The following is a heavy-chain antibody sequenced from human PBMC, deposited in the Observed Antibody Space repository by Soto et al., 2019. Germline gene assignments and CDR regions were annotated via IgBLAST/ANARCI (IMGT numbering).Heavy chain of an antibody. CDR3: ATAPRYTVAIGYDY. CDR1: GYTLTELS. D-gene: IGHD5-12*01. CDR2: FDPEDGET. Sequence: ASVKVSCKVSGYTLTELSMHWVRQAPGKGLEWMGGFDPEDGETIYAQKFQGGVTMTEDTSTDTAYMELSSLRSEDTAVYYCATAPRYTVAIGYDYWGQGTLVTVSS. J-gene: IGHJ4*02. V-gene: IGHV1-24*01.